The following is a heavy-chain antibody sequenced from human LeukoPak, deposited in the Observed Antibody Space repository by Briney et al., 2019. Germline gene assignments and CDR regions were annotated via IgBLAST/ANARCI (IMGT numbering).Heavy chain of an antibody. Sequence: PGGSLRLSCAASGFTFRSFAMHWVRQAPGKGLEWVAVISYDGSNKKYADSVKGRFTISRDNSKNTLFLQMNSLRAEDTAVYYCASELIITMVRGARVYWGQGTLVTVSS. CDR3: ASELIITMVRGARVY. D-gene: IGHD3-10*01. CDR1: GFTFRSFA. CDR2: ISYDGSNK. J-gene: IGHJ4*02. V-gene: IGHV3-30*04.